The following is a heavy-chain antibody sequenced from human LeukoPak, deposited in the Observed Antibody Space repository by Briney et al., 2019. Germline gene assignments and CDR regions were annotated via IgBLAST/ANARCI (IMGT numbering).Heavy chain of an antibody. Sequence: SVKVSCKASGGTFSSYAISWVRQAPGQGLEWMGGIIPIFGTANYAQKFRGRVTITTDESTSTAYMELSSLRSEDTAVYYCARAYCGGDCYPPIDYYYYMDVWGKGTTVTVSS. D-gene: IGHD2-21*02. CDR3: ARAYCGGDCYPPIDYYYYMDV. J-gene: IGHJ6*03. V-gene: IGHV1-69*05. CDR1: GGTFSSYA. CDR2: IIPIFGTA.